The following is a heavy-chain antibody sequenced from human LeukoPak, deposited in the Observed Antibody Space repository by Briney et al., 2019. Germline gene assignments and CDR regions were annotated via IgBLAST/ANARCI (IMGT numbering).Heavy chain of an antibody. J-gene: IGHJ4*02. D-gene: IGHD5-18*01. CDR2: INTDGSGT. CDR1: GFTFSSYW. Sequence: PGGSLRLSCAASGFTFSSYWMHWVRQAPGKGLVWVSRINTDGSGTSYADSVKGRFTTSRDNAKNRLYVQMNSLRAEDTAVYYCATGSGLWSPDYWGQGTLVTVSS. V-gene: IGHV3-74*01. CDR3: ATGSGLWSPDY.